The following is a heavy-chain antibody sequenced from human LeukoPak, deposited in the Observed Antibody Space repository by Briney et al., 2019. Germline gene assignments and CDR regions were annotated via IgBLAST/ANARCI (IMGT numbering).Heavy chain of an antibody. CDR2: ISGTGGIS. CDR3: AKNLRADGNYYYYMDV. J-gene: IGHJ6*03. D-gene: IGHD1-1*01. CDR1: GFTFGNYA. V-gene: IGHV3-23*01. Sequence: GGSLRLSCSASGFTFGNYAMTWVRQASGKGLEWVSAISGTGGISQYADSVRGRFTISRDNSKNTLFLQMNSLRVEDTAAYYCAKNLRADGNYYYYMDVWGNGTTVTVSS.